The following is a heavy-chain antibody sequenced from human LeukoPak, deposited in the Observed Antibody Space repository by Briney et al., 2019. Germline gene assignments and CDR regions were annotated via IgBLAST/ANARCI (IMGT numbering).Heavy chain of an antibody. CDR3: ARVESITMIVVVTQGANDAFDI. CDR1: GGSISSYY. Sequence: SETLSLTCTVSGGSISSYYWSWIRQPPGKGLEWIGYIYYSGSTNYNPSLKSRVTISVDTSKNQFSLKLSSVTAADTAVYYCARVESITMIVVVTQGANDAFDIWGQGTMVTVSS. D-gene: IGHD3-22*01. J-gene: IGHJ3*02. V-gene: IGHV4-59*01. CDR2: IYYSGST.